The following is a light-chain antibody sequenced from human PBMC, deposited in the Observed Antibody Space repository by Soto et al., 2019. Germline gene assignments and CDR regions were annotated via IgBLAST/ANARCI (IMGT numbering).Light chain of an antibody. CDR3: QQYGSSPPWT. Sequence: EIVLTQSPGTLSLSPGERATLSCRASQSVSSSYLAWYQQKPGQAPRLLIYGASSRATGLPDRFSGSGSGTAFTLTISTLEPEEFAVYYCQQYGSSPPWTFGQGTKVEIK. V-gene: IGKV3-20*01. J-gene: IGKJ1*01. CDR2: GAS. CDR1: QSVSSSY.